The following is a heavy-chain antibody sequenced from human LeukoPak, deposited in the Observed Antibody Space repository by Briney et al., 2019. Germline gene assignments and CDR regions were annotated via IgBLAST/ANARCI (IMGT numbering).Heavy chain of an antibody. V-gene: IGHV4-39*07. CDR3: ARGKADYSSGWYLMDY. D-gene: IGHD6-19*01. CDR2: IYYSGST. CDR1: GGSISSSSYY. Sequence: PSETLSLTCTVSGGSISSSSYYWGWIRQPPGKGLEWIGSIYYSGSTYYNPSLKSRVTISVDTSKNQFSLKLSSVTAADTAVYYCARGKADYSSGWYLMDYWGQGTLVTVSS. J-gene: IGHJ4*02.